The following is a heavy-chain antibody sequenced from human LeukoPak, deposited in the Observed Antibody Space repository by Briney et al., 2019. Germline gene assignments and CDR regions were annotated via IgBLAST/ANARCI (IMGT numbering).Heavy chain of an antibody. J-gene: IGHJ3*01. CDR1: GGSISSSSDC. Sequence: SQTLSLTCTVSGGSISSSSDCWTWIRQPAGKGLEWIGRILNSVSSHYNLSLKSRVTLSLDTSKNQFSLKLSSVTAADTAVYYCARRVTIFGVVGTYDVWGQGTVVTVSS. CDR3: ARRVTIFGVVGTYDV. D-gene: IGHD3-3*01. V-gene: IGHV4-61*02. CDR2: ILNSVSS.